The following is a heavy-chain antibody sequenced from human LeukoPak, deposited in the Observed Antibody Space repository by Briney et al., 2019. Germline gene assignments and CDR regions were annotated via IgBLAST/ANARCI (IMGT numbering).Heavy chain of an antibody. J-gene: IGHJ4*02. CDR2: INSDGSST. D-gene: IGHD3-22*01. V-gene: IGHV3-74*01. Sequence: GGSLRLSCAASGFSLRTYWMHWVRHVPGKGLEWLSRINSDGSSTTYADSVKGRFTISRDNAKNTLYLQLNSLRAEDTAVYYCARSTRDSRGYYNTLDYWGQGTLVTVSS. CDR3: ARSTRDSRGYYNTLDY. CDR1: GFSLRTYW.